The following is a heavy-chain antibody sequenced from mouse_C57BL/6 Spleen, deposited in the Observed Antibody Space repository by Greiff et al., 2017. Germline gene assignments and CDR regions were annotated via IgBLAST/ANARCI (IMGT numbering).Heavy chain of an antibody. CDR2: ICPGDGDT. CDR3: SRRDYYSNSLYFDV. Sequence: VKLQQSGPELVKPGASVKISCKASGYAFSSSWMNWVKQRPGKGLEWIGRICPGDGDTNYNGKFKGKATLTADNSSSTAYMQLSSLTSEDSAVYFCSRRDYYSNSLYFDVWGTGTTVTVSS. CDR1: GYAFSSSW. V-gene: IGHV1-82*01. D-gene: IGHD2-5*01. J-gene: IGHJ1*03.